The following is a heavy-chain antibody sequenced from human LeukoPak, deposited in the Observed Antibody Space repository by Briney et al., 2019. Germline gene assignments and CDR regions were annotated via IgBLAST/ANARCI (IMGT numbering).Heavy chain of an antibody. D-gene: IGHD6-13*01. V-gene: IGHV4-39*01. CDR1: GGSISSSSYY. CDR2: IYYSGST. Sequence: KPSETLSLTCTVSGGSISSSSYYWGWIRQPPGKGLEWIGSIYYSGSTYYNPSLKSRVTISVDTSKNQFSLKLSSVTAADTAVYYCARLGIAENWFDPWGQGTLVTVSS. J-gene: IGHJ5*02. CDR3: ARLGIAENWFDP.